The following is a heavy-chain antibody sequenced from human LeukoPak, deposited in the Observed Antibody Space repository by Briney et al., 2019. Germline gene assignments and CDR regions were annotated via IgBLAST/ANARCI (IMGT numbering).Heavy chain of an antibody. J-gene: IGHJ4*02. CDR1: GFTFDDYA. V-gene: IGHV3-9*03. CDR3: AKDQSRISTSVDY. Sequence: GGSLRLSCAASGFTFDDYAMHWVRQAPGKGLEWVSGISWNSGSIGYADSVKGRFTISRDNAKNSLYLQMNSLRAEDMALYYCAKDQSRISTSVDYWGQGTLVTVSS. D-gene: IGHD2-2*01. CDR2: ISWNSGSI.